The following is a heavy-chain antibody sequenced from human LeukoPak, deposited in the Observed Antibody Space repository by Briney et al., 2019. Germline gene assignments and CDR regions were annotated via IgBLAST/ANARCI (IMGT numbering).Heavy chain of an antibody. V-gene: IGHV3-23*01. CDR1: GFTFSKYA. CDR2: ISGSGGST. Sequence: GGSLRLSCAASGFTFSKYAMSWVRQAPGKGLECVSGISGSGGSTHYADSVRGRFTISRDNSKNTLYLQMNSLRAEDTAVYYCAKHPPSTRHYYYYMDVWGKGTTVTVSS. CDR3: AKHPPSTRHYYYYMDV. J-gene: IGHJ6*03. D-gene: IGHD5/OR15-5a*01.